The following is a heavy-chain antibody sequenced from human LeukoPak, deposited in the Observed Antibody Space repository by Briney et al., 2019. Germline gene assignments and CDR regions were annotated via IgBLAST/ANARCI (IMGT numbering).Heavy chain of an antibody. V-gene: IGHV3-7*01. D-gene: IGHD5-24*01. CDR3: AAWTGRGYNF. J-gene: IGHJ4*02. Sequence: PGGSLRLSCAASGFTFSSSLMNWVRQAPGKGLEWVANINPDGSQKRFVDSVMGRFTMSRDNAKNSLYLQMNSLRVEDTAVFYCAAWTGRGYNFWGQGTLVTVSS. CDR2: INPDGSQK. CDR1: GFTFSSSL.